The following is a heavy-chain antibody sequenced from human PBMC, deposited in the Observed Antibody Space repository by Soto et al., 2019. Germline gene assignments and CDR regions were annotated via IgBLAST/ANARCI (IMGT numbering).Heavy chain of an antibody. V-gene: IGHV3-74*01. J-gene: IGHJ4*02. CDR3: VRTSLVVAAATREDY. D-gene: IGHD2-15*01. CDR1: GFTFSSYW. CDR2: INSDGSST. Sequence: EVQLVESGGGLVQPGGSLRLSCAASGFTFSSYWMHWVRQAPGKALVWVSRINSDGSSTTYADSVKSRFTISRDNAKNTLYLQMNSLRAEDTAVYYCVRTSLVVAAATREDYWGQGTLVTVSS.